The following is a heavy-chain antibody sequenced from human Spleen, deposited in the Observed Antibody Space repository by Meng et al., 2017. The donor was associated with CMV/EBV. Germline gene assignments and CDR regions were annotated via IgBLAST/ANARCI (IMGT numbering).Heavy chain of an antibody. Sequence: GESLKISCEGSGYRFINYWIAWVRQMPGKGLEWMGIINPADSETRYSPSFQGQVTISADKSISIAYLQWNSLKASDTAMYYCARHGGGGAFHNWGQGTLVTVSS. V-gene: IGHV5-51*01. CDR3: ARHGGGGAFHN. J-gene: IGHJ4*02. CDR2: INPADSET. CDR1: GYRFINYW. D-gene: IGHD3-16*01.